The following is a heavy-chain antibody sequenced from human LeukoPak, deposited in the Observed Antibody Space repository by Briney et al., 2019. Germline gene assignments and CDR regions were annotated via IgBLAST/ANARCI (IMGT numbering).Heavy chain of an antibody. J-gene: IGHJ4*02. CDR3: ARGGIAAAADY. V-gene: IGHV4-34*01. Sequence: PSETLSLTCAVYGGSFSGYYWSWIRQPPGKGLEWIGEINHSGSTNYNPPLKSRVTISVDTSKNQFSLKLSSVTAADTAVYYCARGGIAAAADYWGQGTLVTVSS. CDR1: GGSFSGYY. CDR2: INHSGST. D-gene: IGHD6-13*01.